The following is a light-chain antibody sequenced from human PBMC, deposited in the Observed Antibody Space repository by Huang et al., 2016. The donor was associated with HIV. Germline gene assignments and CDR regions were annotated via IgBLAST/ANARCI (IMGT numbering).Light chain of an antibody. CDR3: QQRGFWPLT. CDR2: YSS. V-gene: IGKV3-11*01. J-gene: IGKJ4*01. Sequence: EVVLTQSPATLSLSPGERGTLYCRASQNVSNYLAWYQQRLGQPPRLLSYYSSHRATGTPARFSGGGSGTDFSLPISSLEPEDFAVYYCQQRGFWPLTFGGGTKVDMK. CDR1: QNVSNY.